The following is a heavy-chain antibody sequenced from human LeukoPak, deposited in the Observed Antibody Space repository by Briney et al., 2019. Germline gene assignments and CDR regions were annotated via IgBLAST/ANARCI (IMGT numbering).Heavy chain of an antibody. J-gene: IGHJ3*02. D-gene: IGHD6-19*01. CDR2: ICGRGSTK. CDR1: GFNFNTYE. CDR3: AREAVGDAFDI. V-gene: IGHV3-48*03. Sequence: GGSLRLSCAASGFNFNTYEMNWVRQAPGKGLEWVSYICGRGSTKYYADSVKGRFTISRDNAKNSLFLQMNSLRAEDTAVYYCAREAVGDAFDIWGQGTMVTVSS.